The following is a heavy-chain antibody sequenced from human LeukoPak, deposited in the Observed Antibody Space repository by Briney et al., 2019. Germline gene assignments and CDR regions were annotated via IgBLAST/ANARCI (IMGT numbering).Heavy chain of an antibody. CDR1: GFTFSSYA. CDR3: AKRPWGLYYYYGMDV. D-gene: IGHD7-27*01. V-gene: IGHV3-23*01. J-gene: IGHJ6*02. CDR2: ISGSGGST. Sequence: GGSLTLSCAASGFTFSSYAMSWVRQAPGKGLEWVSAISGSGGSTYYADSVKGRFTISRDNSKNTLYLQMNSLRAEDTAVYYCAKRPWGLYYYYGMDVWGQGTTVTVSS.